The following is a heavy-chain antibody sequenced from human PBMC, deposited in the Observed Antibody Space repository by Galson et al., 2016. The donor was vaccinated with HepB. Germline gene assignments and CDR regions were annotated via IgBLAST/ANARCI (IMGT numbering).Heavy chain of an antibody. Sequence: QSGAEVKKPGESLRISCQGSGYGFTSKWITWVRQMPGKGLEWMGRIDCSDSYINYSPTFEGHVSFPVDASISTAYLQWSSLKASDTAMYYCAILGVGMSRTDLFDFWGQGTQVIVSS. V-gene: IGHV5-10-1*01. D-gene: IGHD3-3*01. CDR3: AILGVGMSRTDLFDF. CDR2: IDCSDSYI. J-gene: IGHJ4*02. CDR1: GYGFTSKW.